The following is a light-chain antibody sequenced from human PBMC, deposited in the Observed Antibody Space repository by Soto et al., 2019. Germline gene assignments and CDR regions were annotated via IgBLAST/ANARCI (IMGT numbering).Light chain of an antibody. CDR2: VGS. J-gene: IGKJ4*01. CDR1: QSLLYSNGYNY. Sequence: DIVLTQSPLSLPVTPGEPASISCRSSQSLLYSNGYNYLDWYVQKQGQSPQLLIYVGSNRTSGVPDRLSGSGSGTEFTLKISRVYAEDFGFVYRMQALQSALSFGGGTQVESK. V-gene: IGKV2-28*01. CDR3: MQALQSALS.